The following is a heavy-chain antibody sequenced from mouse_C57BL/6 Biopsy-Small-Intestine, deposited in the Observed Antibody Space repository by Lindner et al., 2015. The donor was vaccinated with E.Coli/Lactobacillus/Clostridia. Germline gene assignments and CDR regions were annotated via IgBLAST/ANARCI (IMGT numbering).Heavy chain of an antibody. J-gene: IGHJ1*03. CDR1: GYTFTTYP. D-gene: IGHD2-4*01. V-gene: IGHV1-47*01. Sequence: VQLQESGAELVKPGASVKMSCKASGYTFTTYPIEWMKQNHGKSLEWIGNFHPYNDDTKYNEKFKGKATLTAEKLSSTVYLELSRSTSDDPAVYYCARRDYDGYWYFDVWGTGTTVTVSS. CDR2: FHPYNDDT. CDR3: ARRDYDGYWYFDV.